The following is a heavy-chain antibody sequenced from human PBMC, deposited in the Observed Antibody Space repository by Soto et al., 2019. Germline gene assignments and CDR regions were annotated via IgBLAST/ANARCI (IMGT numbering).Heavy chain of an antibody. CDR2: IIPIFGTA. Sequence: GASVKVSCKASGGTFSSYAISWVRQAPGQGLEWMGGIIPIFGTANYAQKFQGRVTITADESTSTAYMELSSLRSEDTAVYYCARREVATDLGDVWGQGTTVTVSS. D-gene: IGHD5-12*01. J-gene: IGHJ6*02. CDR1: GGTFSSYA. V-gene: IGHV1-69*13. CDR3: ARREVATDLGDV.